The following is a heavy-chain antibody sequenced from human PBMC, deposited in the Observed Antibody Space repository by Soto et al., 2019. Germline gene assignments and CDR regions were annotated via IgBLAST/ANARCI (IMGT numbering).Heavy chain of an antibody. CDR2: ITGCSDSV. CDR1: GFTFSTYS. V-gene: IGHV3-48*02. Sequence: EVQLVESGGGLVQPGGSLRLSCAASGFTFSTYSVNWVRQPPGKGLEWVSYITGCSDSVFYADSVKGRFTISRDNAKNSLYLQMNSLRDDDTAVYYCARDRIYAFDYWGQGTLVTVSS. D-gene: IGHD2-2*01. CDR3: ARDRIYAFDY. J-gene: IGHJ4*02.